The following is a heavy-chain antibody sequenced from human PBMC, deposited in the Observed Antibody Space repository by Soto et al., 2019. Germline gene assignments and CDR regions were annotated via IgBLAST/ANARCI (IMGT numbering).Heavy chain of an antibody. V-gene: IGHV3-30-3*01. Sequence: QVQLVESGGGVVQPGRSLRLSCAASGFTFRNYAMHWVRQAPGKGLECVAVISYDGSNKFYRDYVKGRFTISRDNSKYTLYLQISSLRYGDTAVYYCARGDREDLAVVVGGRPGEYGVDVWGQGTTVTVPS. CDR1: GFTFRNYA. CDR2: ISYDGSNK. J-gene: IGHJ6*02. D-gene: IGHD2-15*01. CDR3: ARGDREDLAVVVGGRPGEYGVDV.